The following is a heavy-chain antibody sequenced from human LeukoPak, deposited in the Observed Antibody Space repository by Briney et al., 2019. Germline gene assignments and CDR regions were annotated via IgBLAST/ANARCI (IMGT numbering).Heavy chain of an antibody. V-gene: IGHV4-4*02. CDR3: ASSSLVVVVTYGFDI. CDR2: ISHTGST. CDR1: NGPLTSTKW. Sequence: PSETLSLTCTVSNGPLTSTKWWSWVRQPPGKGLEWIGEISHTGSTNYNPSFNSRVTMSVDKSKNQFSLNLKSMTAADTALYYCASSSLVVVVTYGFDIWGRGTAVTVSS. D-gene: IGHD2-21*01. J-gene: IGHJ3*02.